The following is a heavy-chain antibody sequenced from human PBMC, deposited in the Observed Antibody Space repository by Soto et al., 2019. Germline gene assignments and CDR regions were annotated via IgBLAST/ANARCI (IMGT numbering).Heavy chain of an antibody. CDR3: ARVTMVRGVTD. J-gene: IGHJ4*02. CDR1: GGSFSGYY. Sequence: PSETLSLTCAVYGGSFSGYYWSWIRQPPGKGLEWIGVVNHSGSTNYNPTLTSRVTISVDTPKNQISLKPSSVTAADTAVYYCARVTMVRGVTDWGQGTRVTVPS. CDR2: VNHSGST. D-gene: IGHD3-10*01. V-gene: IGHV4-34*01.